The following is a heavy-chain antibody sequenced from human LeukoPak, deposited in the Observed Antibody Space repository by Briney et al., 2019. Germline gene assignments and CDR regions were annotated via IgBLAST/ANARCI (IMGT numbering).Heavy chain of an antibody. J-gene: IGHJ4*02. Sequence: ASVKVSCKASGYTFTGYYMHWVRQAPGQGLEWMGWINPNSGGTNYAQKLQGRVTMTTDTSTSTAYMELRSLRSDDTAVYYCARGGIAAHSVDYWGQGTLVTVSS. D-gene: IGHD6-6*01. CDR2: INPNSGGT. V-gene: IGHV1-2*02. CDR3: ARGGIAAHSVDY. CDR1: GYTFTGYY.